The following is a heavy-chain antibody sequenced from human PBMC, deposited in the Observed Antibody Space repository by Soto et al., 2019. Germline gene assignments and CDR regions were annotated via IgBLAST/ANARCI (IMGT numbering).Heavy chain of an antibody. CDR3: AKDLDYDSSGSSLDY. D-gene: IGHD3-22*01. CDR2: ILYDGSNK. Sequence: GGSLRLSCAASGFTFSSYGMHWVRQAPGKGLEWVAVILYDGSNKYYADSVKGRFTISRDNSKNKLYLQMNSLRAEDTAVYYYAKDLDYDSSGSSLDYWGQGTLVTVSS. CDR1: GFTFSSYG. V-gene: IGHV3-30*18. J-gene: IGHJ4*02.